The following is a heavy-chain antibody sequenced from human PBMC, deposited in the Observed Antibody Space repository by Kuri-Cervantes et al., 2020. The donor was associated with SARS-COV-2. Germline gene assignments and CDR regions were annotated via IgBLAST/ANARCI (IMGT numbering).Heavy chain of an antibody. CDR1: GFTFSGHW. Sequence: GGSLRLSCAASGFTFSGHWIHWVRQAPGKGLVWVSRISPDGSYTNNADSVKGRFTLSRDNAKNSLYLQMNSLRPEDTALYYCAKDYMTTVTTGAFDIWGQGTMVTVSS. CDR3: AKDYMTTVTTGAFDI. J-gene: IGHJ3*02. CDR2: ISPDGSYT. V-gene: IGHV3-74*01. D-gene: IGHD4-17*01.